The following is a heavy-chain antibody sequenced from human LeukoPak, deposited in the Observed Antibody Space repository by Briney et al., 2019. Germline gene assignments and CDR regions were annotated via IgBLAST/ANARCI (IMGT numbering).Heavy chain of an antibody. D-gene: IGHD2/OR15-2a*01. Sequence: PSETLSLTCTVSGGSISSGSYYWSWIRQPAGKGLEWIGRIYTSGSTNYNPSLKSRVTISVDTSKNQFSLKLSSVTAADTAVYYCAGDQNIYYYYYMDVWGKGTTVTISS. CDR3: AGDQNIYYYYYMDV. CDR1: GGSISSGSYY. CDR2: IYTSGST. V-gene: IGHV4-61*02. J-gene: IGHJ6*03.